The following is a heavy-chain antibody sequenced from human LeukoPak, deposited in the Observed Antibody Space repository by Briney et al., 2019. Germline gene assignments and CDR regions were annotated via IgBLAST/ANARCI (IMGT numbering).Heavy chain of an antibody. CDR1: GGSISSGSYY. D-gene: IGHD3-10*01. J-gene: IGHJ5*02. CDR2: SYTSGST. CDR3: ARELPLWFGELSWFDP. Sequence: SETLSLTCTVSGGSISSGSYYWSWIRQPAGKGLEWIGRSYTSGSTNYNPSLKSRVTISVDTSKNQFSLKLSSVTAADTAVYYCARELPLWFGELSWFDPWGQGTLVTVSS. V-gene: IGHV4-61*02.